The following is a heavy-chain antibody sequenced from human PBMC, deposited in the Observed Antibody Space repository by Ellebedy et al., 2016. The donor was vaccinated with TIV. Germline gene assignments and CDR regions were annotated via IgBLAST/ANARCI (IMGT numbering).Heavy chain of an antibody. D-gene: IGHD2-21*02. J-gene: IGHJ4*02. CDR2: VYYSGSP. Sequence: MPSETLSLTCTVSGDSISSSNYYWGWIRQPPGKGLEYIGSVYYSGSPYYNPSFKSRVTLSADPSKHQFSLNRRTVTAADTAVYYCARTDPWQPIDDWGQGILVSVSS. CDR1: GDSISSSNYY. V-gene: IGHV4-39*01. CDR3: ARTDPWQPIDD.